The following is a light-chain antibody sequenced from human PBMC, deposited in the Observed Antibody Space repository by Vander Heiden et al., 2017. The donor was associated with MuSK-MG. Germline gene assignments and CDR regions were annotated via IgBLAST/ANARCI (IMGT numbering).Light chain of an antibody. CDR2: GAS. V-gene: IGKV1-16*02. CDR3: QQYDTYPYT. Sequence: DIQMTQSPSSLSASVGDRVTITCRASQDISNFLAWFQQKSGKAPKSLIYGASRLQSGVPSKFSGSGSGTDFTLTISSLQPEDFATYYCQQYDTYPYTFGHGTKLEIK. CDR1: QDISNF. J-gene: IGKJ2*01.